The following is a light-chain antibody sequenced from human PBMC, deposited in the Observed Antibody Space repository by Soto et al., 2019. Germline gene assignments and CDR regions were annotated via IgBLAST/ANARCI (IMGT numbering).Light chain of an antibody. CDR2: DAS. V-gene: IGKV3-11*01. Sequence: EFVLTQSPATLSLSPGERATRSCRASQSISSYLAWFQQKPGQAPRLLIYDASNRATGIPARFSGGGSGTAFTLTISSLEPEDFAVYYCQHRTNWPPAFGQGTRLEIK. CDR1: QSISSY. J-gene: IGKJ5*01. CDR3: QHRTNWPPA.